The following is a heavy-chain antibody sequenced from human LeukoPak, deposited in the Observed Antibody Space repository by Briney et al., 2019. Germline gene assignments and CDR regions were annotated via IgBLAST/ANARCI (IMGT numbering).Heavy chain of an antibody. D-gene: IGHD5-12*01. Sequence: GGSLRLSCAASGFTVSSNYMSWVRQAPGKGLEWVSVIYSGGSTYYADSVKGRFTISRDNSKNTLYLQMNSLRAEDTAVHYCARGGYSGYDYGFNWFDPWGQGTLVTVSS. V-gene: IGHV3-66*01. CDR1: GFTVSSNY. CDR3: ARGGYSGYDYGFNWFDP. J-gene: IGHJ5*02. CDR2: IYSGGST.